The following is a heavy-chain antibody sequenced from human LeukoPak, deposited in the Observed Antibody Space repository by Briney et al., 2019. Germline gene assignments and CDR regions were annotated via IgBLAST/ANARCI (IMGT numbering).Heavy chain of an antibody. J-gene: IGHJ6*03. CDR3: ARRNSISYYYYCLDV. CDR1: GGSISSYY. D-gene: IGHD1/OR15-1a*01. V-gene: IGHV4-59*08. CDR2: IYYSGST. Sequence: PSETLSLTCTGSGGSISSYYWSWIRQPPGKGLEWIGYIYYSGSTNYNPSLKSRLSISVDTSKNQFSLQLTSGTAADTAVYYCARRNSISYYYYCLDVWGKGTTVTVSS.